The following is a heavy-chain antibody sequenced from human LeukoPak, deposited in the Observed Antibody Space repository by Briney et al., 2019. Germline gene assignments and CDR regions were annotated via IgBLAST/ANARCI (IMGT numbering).Heavy chain of an antibody. D-gene: IGHD3-9*01. J-gene: IGHJ4*02. Sequence: SETLSLTCTVSGGSISSSSYYWGWIRQPPGKGLEWIGSIYYTGSTYYNSSLKSRVTIFIDTSRNQFSLKLSSVSAADTAMYYCASDTLTGYSTFDHWGQGTLLTVSS. CDR2: IYYTGST. CDR1: GGSISSSSYY. CDR3: ASDTLTGYSTFDH. V-gene: IGHV4-39*01.